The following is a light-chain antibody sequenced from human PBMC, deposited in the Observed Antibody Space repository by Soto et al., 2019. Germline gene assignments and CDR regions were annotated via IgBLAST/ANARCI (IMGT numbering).Light chain of an antibody. V-gene: IGKV3-20*01. CDR2: GTS. Sequence: VSLCRKERATLSCRASQSFSSTHLAWYQQQPGQAPRLLMSGTSNRATGTPDRFSGSGSGTDFTLTISLLEPEDLAVYYCKQSASPLITSAEGTRLEI. CDR3: KQSASPLIT. J-gene: IGKJ5*01. CDR1: QSFSSTH.